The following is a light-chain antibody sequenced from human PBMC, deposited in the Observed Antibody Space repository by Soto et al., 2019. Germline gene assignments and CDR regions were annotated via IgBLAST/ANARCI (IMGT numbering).Light chain of an antibody. J-gene: IGKJ1*01. CDR1: QSVSSN. V-gene: IGKV3-15*01. CDR2: AAS. Sequence: ELVMTQAPATLSASPGERATLTGRASQSVSSNLAWYQQKPGQAPRHLTYAASTRATGIPARFSGSGSGIEFTLTISSVQSEDFGVYYCQQYNICPRWPVGQGTEVE. CDR3: QQYNICPRWP.